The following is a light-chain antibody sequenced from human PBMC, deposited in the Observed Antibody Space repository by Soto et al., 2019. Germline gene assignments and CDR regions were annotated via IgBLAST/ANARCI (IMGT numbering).Light chain of an antibody. V-gene: IGKV3-20*01. CDR2: GVS. Sequence: EIVLTQSPGTLSFSPGERATLSCRAGQSVSSNFLAWYQQKPGQAPRLLIYGVSSRATGIPDRFSGSGSGTDFTLTISRLEPEDFAVYYCQQYGISPPLTFGGGTKVDIK. CDR1: QSVSSNF. CDR3: QQYGISPPLT. J-gene: IGKJ4*01.